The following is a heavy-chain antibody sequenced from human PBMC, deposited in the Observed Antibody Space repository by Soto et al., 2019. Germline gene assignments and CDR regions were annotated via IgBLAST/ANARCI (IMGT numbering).Heavy chain of an antibody. V-gene: IGHV4-59*01. D-gene: IGHD2-15*01. CDR3: AKEFCDSNGCYGRWLDP. CDR1: GGSMSGFY. J-gene: IGHJ5*02. CDR2: VFHSGST. Sequence: PSETLSLTCTVSGGSMSGFYWSWIRQAPGKGLEWIGNVFHSGSTIYNPSLKSRVTISVDTSKNQFSLKLSSVTAADTAVYYCAKEFCDSNGCYGRWLDPWGQGTLVTVSS.